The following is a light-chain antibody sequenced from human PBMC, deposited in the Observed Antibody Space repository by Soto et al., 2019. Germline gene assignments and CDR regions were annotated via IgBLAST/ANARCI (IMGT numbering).Light chain of an antibody. Sequence: DIQMTQSPSSLSASVGDRVTITCRASESISRHLNWYQHKPGKAPKILIYAASSLQNGVPSRFRGSGSRRYFTLTITNLQPGDFATYYCQRTYSTLSITFGQGTRLDI. CDR2: AAS. CDR1: ESISRH. J-gene: IGKJ5*01. V-gene: IGKV1-39*01. CDR3: QRTYSTLSIT.